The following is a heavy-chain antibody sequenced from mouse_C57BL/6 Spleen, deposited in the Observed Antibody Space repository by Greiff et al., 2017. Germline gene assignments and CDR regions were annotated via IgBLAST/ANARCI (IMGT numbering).Heavy chain of an antibody. CDR3: ARKFTTVANWYFDV. J-gene: IGHJ1*03. D-gene: IGHD1-1*01. V-gene: IGHV1-69*01. CDR2: IDPSDSYT. Sequence: QVQLQQPGAELVMPGASVKLSCKASGYTFTSYWMHWVKQRPGQGLEWIGEIDPSDSYTNYNQKFKGKSTLTVDKSSSTAYMQLSSLTSEDSAVYYCARKFTTVANWYFDVWGTGTTVTVSS. CDR1: GYTFTSYW.